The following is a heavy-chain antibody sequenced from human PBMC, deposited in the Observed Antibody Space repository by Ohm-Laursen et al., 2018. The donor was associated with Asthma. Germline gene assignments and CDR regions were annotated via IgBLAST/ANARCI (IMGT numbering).Heavy chain of an antibody. V-gene: IGHV4-59*07. CDR1: GGSISSYY. CDR2: IYDSGNT. J-gene: IGHJ6*02. D-gene: IGHD6-19*01. Sequence: SDTLSLTCTVSGGSISSYYWSWIRQPPGKGLEWIGYIYDSGNTNYNPSLKSRVAISADTSKNHFSLKLSSVAAADTAVYYCARGGKDSSGWYFLDYYYYGMDVWGQGTTVTVSS. CDR3: ARGGKDSSGWYFLDYYYYGMDV.